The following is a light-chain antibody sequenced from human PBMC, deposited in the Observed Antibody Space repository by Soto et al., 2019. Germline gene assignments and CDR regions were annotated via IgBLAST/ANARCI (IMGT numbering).Light chain of an antibody. CDR2: GAS. V-gene: IGKV3-15*01. CDR1: QSVSRN. Sequence: EVVLTQSPATLSVSPGDRATLSCRASQSVSRNLAWYQQKPGQAPRLLIYGASTRATCVPARVSRSGSATDFTLSIISLQSEDVAVYYFQQYGYWPPETFGHGTKLEI. J-gene: IGKJ2*01. CDR3: QQYGYWPPET.